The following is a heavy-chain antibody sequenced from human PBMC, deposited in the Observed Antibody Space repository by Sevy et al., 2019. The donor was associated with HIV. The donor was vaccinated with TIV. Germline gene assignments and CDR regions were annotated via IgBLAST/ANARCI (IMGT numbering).Heavy chain of an antibody. CDR2: ISYNGGHT. J-gene: IGHJ4*02. V-gene: IGHV3-30-3*01. CDR1: GLTFNSHA. CDR3: VRESGYTVNWSPGDH. Sequence: GGSLRLSCKASGLTFNSHAMHWVRQAPGKGLEWVAVISYNGGHTFYGDSVKGRFIISRDNSKNTLYLEMNSLKVEDTALYYCVRESGYTVNWSPGDHWGQGTLVTVSS. D-gene: IGHD1-1*01.